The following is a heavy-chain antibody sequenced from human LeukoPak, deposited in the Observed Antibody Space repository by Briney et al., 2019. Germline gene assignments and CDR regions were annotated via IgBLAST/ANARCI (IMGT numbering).Heavy chain of an antibody. Sequence: GGSLRLSCAASGFTVSSNYMSWVRQAPGKGLEWVSVIYSGGSTYYADSVKGRFTISRDNAKNSLYLQMNSLRAEDTAVYYCARGFMVRGVIITWNYYYGMDVWGQGTTVTVSS. CDR3: ARGFMVRGVIITWNYYYGMDV. CDR2: IYSGGST. J-gene: IGHJ6*02. CDR1: GFTVSSNY. V-gene: IGHV3-53*01. D-gene: IGHD3-10*01.